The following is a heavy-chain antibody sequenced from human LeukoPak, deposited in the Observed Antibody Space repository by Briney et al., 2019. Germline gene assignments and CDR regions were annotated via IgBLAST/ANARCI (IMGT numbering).Heavy chain of an antibody. Sequence: SCKASGYTFTGYYMHWVRQAPGKGLEWVAFIRYDGSNKYYADSVKGRFTISRDNSKNTLYLQMNSLRAEDTAVYYCAKSPPRSSWYVQYYFDYWGQGTLVTVSS. J-gene: IGHJ4*02. CDR1: GYTFTGYY. CDR3: AKSPPRSSWYVQYYFDY. V-gene: IGHV3-30*02. CDR2: IRYDGSNK. D-gene: IGHD6-13*01.